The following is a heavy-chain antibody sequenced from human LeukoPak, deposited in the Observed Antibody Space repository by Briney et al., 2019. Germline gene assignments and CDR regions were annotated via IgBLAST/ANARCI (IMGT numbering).Heavy chain of an antibody. CDR1: GGTFSSYA. CDR3: AAHATVTTSPFYYMDV. V-gene: IGHV1-69*05. CDR2: IIPIFGTA. D-gene: IGHD4-11*01. Sequence: SVKVSCKASGGTFSSYAISWVRQAPGQGLEWMGGIIPIFGTANYAQKFQGRVTITTDESTSTAYMELSSLRSEDTAVYYCAAHATVTTSPFYYMDVWGKGTTVTVSS. J-gene: IGHJ6*03.